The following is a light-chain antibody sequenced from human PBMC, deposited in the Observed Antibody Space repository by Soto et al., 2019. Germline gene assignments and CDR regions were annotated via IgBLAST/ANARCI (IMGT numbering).Light chain of an antibody. Sequence: QSALTQAASVSGSPRQSITISCTGTSSDVGGYNYVSWYQQHPGKAPKLMIYDVSNRPSGVSNRFSGSKSGNTASLTISGLQAEDEADFYCSSYTSSSTYVFGTGTKLTVL. CDR2: DVS. CDR3: SSYTSSSTYV. V-gene: IGLV2-14*01. CDR1: SSDVGGYNY. J-gene: IGLJ1*01.